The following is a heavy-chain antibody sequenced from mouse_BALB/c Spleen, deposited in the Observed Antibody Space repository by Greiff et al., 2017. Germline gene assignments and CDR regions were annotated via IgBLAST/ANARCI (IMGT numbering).Heavy chain of an antibody. J-gene: IGHJ3*01. CDR3: ARGDGYSSWFAY. CDR1: EYEFPSHD. D-gene: IGHD2-3*01. V-gene: IGHV5-2*03. CDR2: INSDGGST. Sequence: EVKLEESGGGLVQPGESLKLSCESNEYEFPSHDMSWVRKTPEKRLELVAAINSDGGSTYYPDTMEGRFIISRDNTKKTLYLQMSSLRSEDTALYYCARGDGYSSWFAYWGQGTLVTVSA.